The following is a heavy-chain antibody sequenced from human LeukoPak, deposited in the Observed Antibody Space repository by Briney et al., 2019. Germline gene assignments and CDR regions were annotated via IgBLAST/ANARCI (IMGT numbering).Heavy chain of an antibody. Sequence: PGGSLRLSCAASGVTVSSNYMSWVRQAPGKGLEWVSVIYSDVDIHYADSVKGRFTISRDNSKNTVYLQMNSLRAEDTAVYYCARDVVGASIEYWGQGTQVTVSS. CDR2: IYSDVDI. D-gene: IGHD1-26*01. V-gene: IGHV3-53*01. CDR3: ARDVVGASIEY. CDR1: GVTVSSNY. J-gene: IGHJ4*02.